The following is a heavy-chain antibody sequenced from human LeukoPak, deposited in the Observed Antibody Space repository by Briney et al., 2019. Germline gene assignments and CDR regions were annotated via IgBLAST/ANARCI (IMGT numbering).Heavy chain of an antibody. Sequence: KPSETLSLTCTVSGGSISSSSYYWGWIRQPPGKGLEWIGSIYYSGSTYYNPSLKSRVTISVDTSKNQFSLKLSSVTAADTAVYYCARGLRWFDYWGQGTLVTVSS. CDR2: IYYSGST. V-gene: IGHV4-39*07. CDR3: ARGLRWFDY. J-gene: IGHJ4*02. D-gene: IGHD4-23*01. CDR1: GGSISSSSYY.